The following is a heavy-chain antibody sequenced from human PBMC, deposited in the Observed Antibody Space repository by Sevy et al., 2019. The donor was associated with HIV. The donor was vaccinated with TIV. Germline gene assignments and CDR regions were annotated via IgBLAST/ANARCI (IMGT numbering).Heavy chain of an antibody. J-gene: IGHJ4*02. D-gene: IGHD3-22*01. Sequence: ASVKVSCKVSGYTLTELSMHWVRQVPGNGLEWMGSFDPEDDETIYAQKFQGRVTMTEDTSTDTAYMELSSLRSEDTAVYYCATTKDYYENSGDPFDYWGQGTLVTVSS. CDR2: FDPEDDET. V-gene: IGHV1-24*01. CDR1: GYTLTELS. CDR3: ATTKDYYENSGDPFDY.